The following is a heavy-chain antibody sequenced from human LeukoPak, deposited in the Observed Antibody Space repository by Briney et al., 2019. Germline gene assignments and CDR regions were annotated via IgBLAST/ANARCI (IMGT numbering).Heavy chain of an antibody. J-gene: IGHJ3*01. CDR2: IYSGGST. Sequence: GGSLRLSCAASGFTVSSNYMSWVRQAPGKGLEWVSVIYSGGSTYYADSVRGRFTISRDNSKNTLYLQMNSLRAEDTAVYYCARAVHYYDSLGAAFDLWGQGTMVTVSS. V-gene: IGHV3-66*01. CDR3: ARAVHYYDSLGAAFDL. CDR1: GFTVSSNY. D-gene: IGHD3-22*01.